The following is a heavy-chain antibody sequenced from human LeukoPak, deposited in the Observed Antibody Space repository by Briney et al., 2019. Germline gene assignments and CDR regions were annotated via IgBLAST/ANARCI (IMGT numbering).Heavy chain of an antibody. V-gene: IGHV4-38-2*02. CDR3: ARGLLRGHYFDY. Sequence: PSQTLSLTCSVSGYNINSGYCWAWFRQPPGEGLEWIGSIYSTGSTYVSRSLRSRVTVSTDPSRNQYSLRLRSVTAADTAVYYCARGLLRGHYFDYWGQGTLVTVSS. CDR2: IYSTGST. CDR1: GYNINSGYC. J-gene: IGHJ4*02. D-gene: IGHD3-22*01.